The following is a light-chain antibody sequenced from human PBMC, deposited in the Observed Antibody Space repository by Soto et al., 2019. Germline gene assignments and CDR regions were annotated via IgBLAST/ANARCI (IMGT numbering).Light chain of an antibody. CDR3: QQRSNWPPRIT. J-gene: IGKJ5*01. Sequence: EIVLTQSPAPLSLSPGERATLSCRASQSVSSYLAWYQQKPGQAPRLLIYAASNRATGIPARFSGSGSGTDVTLTTRSLEREEFAVYYCQQRSNWPPRITFGRGTRLEIK. CDR1: QSVSSY. CDR2: AAS. V-gene: IGKV3-11*01.